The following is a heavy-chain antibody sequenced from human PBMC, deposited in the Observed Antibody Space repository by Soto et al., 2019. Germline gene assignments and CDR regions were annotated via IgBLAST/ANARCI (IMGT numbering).Heavy chain of an antibody. V-gene: IGHV4-59*01. CDR1: GGSISSYY. Sequence: TSETLSLTCTVSGGSISSYYWSWIRQPPGKGLEWIGYIYYSGSTNYNPSLKSRVTISVDTSKNQFSLKLSSVTAADTAVYYCARDRGYNDYWGQGTLVTVSS. D-gene: IGHD1-1*01. CDR3: ARDRGYNDY. CDR2: IYYSGST. J-gene: IGHJ4*02.